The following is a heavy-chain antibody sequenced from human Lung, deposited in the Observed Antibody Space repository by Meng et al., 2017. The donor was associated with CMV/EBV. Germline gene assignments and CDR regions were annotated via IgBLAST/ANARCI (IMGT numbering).Heavy chain of an antibody. CDR1: GYTFTSYY. J-gene: IGHJ5*02. CDR3: ARDNADPEGYQLLYKRESWFDP. V-gene: IGHV1-46*01. Sequence: ASVXVSCKASGYTFTSYYMHWLRQAPGQGLEWMGIINPSGGSTSYAEKFQGRVTMTRDTSTSTVYMELSSLRSEDTAVYYCARDNADPEGYQLLYKRESWFDPWGQGTLVTVSS. D-gene: IGHD2-2*02. CDR2: INPSGGST.